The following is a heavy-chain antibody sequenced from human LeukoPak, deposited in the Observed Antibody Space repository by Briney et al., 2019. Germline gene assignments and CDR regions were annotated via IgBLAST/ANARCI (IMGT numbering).Heavy chain of an antibody. J-gene: IGHJ4*02. CDR2: ISSSGSTT. Sequence: PGGSLRLSCAASGFTFSDYYMSWIRQAPGKGLEWVSYISSSGSTTYYADSVKGRFTISRDNAKNSLYLQMNSLRAEDTAVYYCARPTYSSSWTGDYWGQGALVTVSS. CDR3: ARPTYSSSWTGDY. CDR1: GFTFSDYY. D-gene: IGHD6-13*01. V-gene: IGHV3-11*04.